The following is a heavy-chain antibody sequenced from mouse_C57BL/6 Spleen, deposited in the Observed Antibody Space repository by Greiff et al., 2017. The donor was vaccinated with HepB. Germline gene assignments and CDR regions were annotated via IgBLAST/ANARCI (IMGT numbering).Heavy chain of an antibody. CDR3: TRLGRGDYFDY. J-gene: IGHJ2*01. Sequence: EVKLVESGEGLVKPGGSLKLSCAASGFTFSSYAMSWVRQTPEKRLEWVAYISSGGDYIYYADTVKGRFTISRDNARNTLYLQMSSLKSEDTAMYYCTRLGRGDYFDYWGQGTTLTVSS. D-gene: IGHD4-1*01. CDR1: GFTFSSYA. V-gene: IGHV5-9-1*02. CDR2: ISSGGDYI.